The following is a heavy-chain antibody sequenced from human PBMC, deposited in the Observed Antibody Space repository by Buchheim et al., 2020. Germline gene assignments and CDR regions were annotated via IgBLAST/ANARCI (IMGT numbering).Heavy chain of an antibody. CDR2: ISSSGSTI. CDR1: GFTLTSYS. J-gene: IGHJ4*02. D-gene: IGHD5-24*01. CDR3: ARDAGGWLQQHPPDY. V-gene: IGHV3-48*04. Sequence: EVQLVESGGGLVQPGGSLRLSCLASGFTLTSYSLTWVRQAPGKGLEWVSYISSSGSTIYYADSVKGRFTISRDNAKNSLYLQMNSLRAEDTAVYYCARDAGGWLQQHPPDYWGQGTL.